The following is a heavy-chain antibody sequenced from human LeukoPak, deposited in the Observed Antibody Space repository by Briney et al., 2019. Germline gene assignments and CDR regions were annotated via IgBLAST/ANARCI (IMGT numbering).Heavy chain of an antibody. CDR2: IYPGDSDT. V-gene: IGHV5-51*01. J-gene: IGHJ6*02. CDR1: GYSFTSYW. D-gene: IGHD3-10*01. Sequence: GESLKISCKGSGYSFTSYWIGWVRQMPGKGLEWMGIIYPGDSDTRYGPSFQGQVTISADKSISTAYLQWSSLGASDTAIYYCARSGQLLWVGDARRPYYYAIDVWGQGTTVTVSS. CDR3: ARSGQLLWVGDARRPYYYAIDV.